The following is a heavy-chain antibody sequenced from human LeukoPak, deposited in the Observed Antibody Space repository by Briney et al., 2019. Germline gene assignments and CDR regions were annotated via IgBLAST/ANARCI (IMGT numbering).Heavy chain of an antibody. CDR3: ASADETRGYLAAFDI. D-gene: IGHD5-18*01. CDR1: GGTFSSYA. V-gene: IGHV1-69*13. J-gene: IGHJ3*02. Sequence: SVKVSCKASGGTFSSYATSWVRQAPGQGLEWMGGIIPIFGTANYAQKFQGRVTITADESTSTAYMELSSLRSEDTAVYYCASADETRGYLAAFDIWGQGTMVTVSS. CDR2: IIPIFGTA.